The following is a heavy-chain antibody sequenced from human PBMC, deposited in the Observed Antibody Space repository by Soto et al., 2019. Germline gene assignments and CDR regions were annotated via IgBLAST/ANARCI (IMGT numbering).Heavy chain of an antibody. V-gene: IGHV1-69*01. J-gene: IGHJ6*02. CDR2: IVPLSDRT. D-gene: IGHD2-15*01. CDR1: GETLNSNP. CDR3: ARKPRRDCPIGGGCFSLDV. Sequence: QVQLVQSGAEVKKPGSSLKVSCKVFGETLNSNPIGWVRQAPGQGLEWVGGIVPLSDRTNYAQELQGRVTVTADGSTSTVYMELSNLKSDDPAVYYCARKPRRDCPIGGGCFSLDVWDQGSAITVSS.